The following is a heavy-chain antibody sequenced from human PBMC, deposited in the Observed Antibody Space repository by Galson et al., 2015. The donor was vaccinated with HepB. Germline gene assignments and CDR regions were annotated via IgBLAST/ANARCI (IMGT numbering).Heavy chain of an antibody. J-gene: IGHJ6*02. V-gene: IGHV2-70*11. CDR3: ARSISGTTWYYGMDV. CDR2: TDWEDDK. Sequence: PALVKPTQTLTMTCTFSGFSLSTNLMCVNWIRQPPGKALEWLARTDWEDDKYYSTSLKTRLTISKDTSKNQVVLKMTNMDPVDTATYYCARSISGTTWYYGMDVWGQGTTVTVSS. D-gene: IGHD1-20*01. CDR1: GFSLSTNLMC.